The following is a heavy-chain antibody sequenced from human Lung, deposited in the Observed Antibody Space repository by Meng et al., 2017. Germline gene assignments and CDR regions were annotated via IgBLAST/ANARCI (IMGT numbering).Heavy chain of an antibody. Sequence: QVQIQQWGAGLLKPSETLSLTCVVSGGSFNDYYWSWIRQPPGKGLERIGEINHSGSTNYNPSLESRATISVDTSQNNLSLKLSSVTAADSAVYYCARGPTTMAHDFDYWGQGTLVTVSS. V-gene: IGHV4-34*01. D-gene: IGHD4-11*01. CDR1: GGSFNDYY. CDR3: ARGPTTMAHDFDY. CDR2: INHSGST. J-gene: IGHJ4*02.